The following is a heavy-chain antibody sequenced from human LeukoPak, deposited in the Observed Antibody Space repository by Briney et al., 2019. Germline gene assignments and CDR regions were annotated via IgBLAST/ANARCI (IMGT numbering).Heavy chain of an antibody. V-gene: IGHV5-51*01. D-gene: IGHD2-2*01. CDR2: IYPGDSDT. Sequence: MHGESLKISCKACGYSFTCYCIGWVRQMPGKGLELIVIIYPGDSDTRYSPSFQGQVTISADKSISTAYLQWSSLKASDTAMYYCARRGYVHPFDYWGQGTLVTVSS. CDR3: ARRGYVHPFDY. CDR1: GYSFTCYC. J-gene: IGHJ4*02.